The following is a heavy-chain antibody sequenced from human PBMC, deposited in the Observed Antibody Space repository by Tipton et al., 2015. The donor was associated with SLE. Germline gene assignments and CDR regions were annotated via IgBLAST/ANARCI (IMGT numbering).Heavy chain of an antibody. D-gene: IGHD7-27*01. CDR1: GGSFSGYY. Sequence: TLSLTCAVYGGSFSGYYWSWIRQPPGKGLEWIGEINHSGRTNYNPSLKSRVTISVDTSRNQFSLKLSSVTAADTAMYYCARGASPNWGSYWYFDLWGRGTLVTVSS. J-gene: IGHJ2*01. V-gene: IGHV4-34*01. CDR2: INHSGRT. CDR3: ARGASPNWGSYWYFDL.